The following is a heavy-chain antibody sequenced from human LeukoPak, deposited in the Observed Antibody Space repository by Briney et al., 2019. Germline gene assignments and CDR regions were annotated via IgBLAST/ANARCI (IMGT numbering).Heavy chain of an antibody. CDR3: ARLWGSVSGYFDY. CDR1: GYTFSSHG. J-gene: IGHJ4*02. D-gene: IGHD2-21*01. Sequence: PGRSLRLSCAVSGYTFSSHGMHWVRQAPGKGLEWVAAIWYDGSDKYYADSVKGRFTISRDNSKNMLYLQMDSLRAEDTALYYCARLWGSVSGYFDYWGQGTLSPSPQ. CDR2: IWYDGSDK. V-gene: IGHV3-33*01.